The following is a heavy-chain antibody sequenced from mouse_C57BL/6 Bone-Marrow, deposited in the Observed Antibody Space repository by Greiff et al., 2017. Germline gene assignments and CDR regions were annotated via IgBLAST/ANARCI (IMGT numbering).Heavy chain of an antibody. D-gene: IGHD1-1*01. Sequence: QVQLQQSGAELVRPGASVTLSCKASGYTFTDYEMHWVKQTPVHGLEWIGAIDPETGGTAYNQKFKGQAILTADKSSSTAYMELRSLTSEGSAVYYCTRSYYFAWFAYWGQGTLVTVSA. CDR2: IDPETGGT. CDR3: TRSYYFAWFAY. J-gene: IGHJ3*01. CDR1: GYTFTDYE. V-gene: IGHV1-15*01.